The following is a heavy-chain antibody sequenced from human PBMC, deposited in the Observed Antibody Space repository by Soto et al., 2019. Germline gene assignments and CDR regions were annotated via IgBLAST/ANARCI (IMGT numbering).Heavy chain of an antibody. CDR2: ISSSGDYI. CDR3: TRDRKGETNATGY. Sequence: GGSLRLSCAASGFTLSDYTMNWVRQAPGKGLEWVSSISSSGDYIYYADSLKGRFTISRDSPKSSLYLQMNSLRAEDTAVYYCTRDRKGETNATGYWGQGTLVTLSS. J-gene: IGHJ4*02. CDR1: GFTLSDYT. V-gene: IGHV3-21*01. D-gene: IGHD1-26*01.